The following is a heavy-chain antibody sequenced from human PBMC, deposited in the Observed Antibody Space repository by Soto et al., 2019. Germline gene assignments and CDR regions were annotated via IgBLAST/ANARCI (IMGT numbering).Heavy chain of an antibody. Sequence: QVQLVQSGAEVKKPGASVKVSCKASGYTFTSYGISWVRQAPGQGLEWMGWISAYNGNTNYAQKRQGRVTMTTDTSTSTAYMERRSLRSDDTAVYYCARDGDSGGYFYYSGMDVWGQGTTVTVSS. CDR3: ARDGDSGGYFYYSGMDV. V-gene: IGHV1-18*04. J-gene: IGHJ6*02. CDR2: ISAYNGNT. CDR1: GYTFTSYG. D-gene: IGHD3-22*01.